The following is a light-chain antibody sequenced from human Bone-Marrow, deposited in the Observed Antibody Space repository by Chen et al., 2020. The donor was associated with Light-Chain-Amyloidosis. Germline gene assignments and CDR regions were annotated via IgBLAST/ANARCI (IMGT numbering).Light chain of an antibody. CDR1: QSIVDW. CDR3: QQYKSYSFT. Sequence: DIRMTQSPSTLSASVGDRVTITCRASQSIVDWLAWYQQKPGKAPNLLITKASNLQRGVPSRFSGGGSETEFSLTINNLQPYDFAIYYCQQYKSYSFTFGQGTKL. V-gene: IGKV1-5*03. J-gene: IGKJ2*01. CDR2: KAS.